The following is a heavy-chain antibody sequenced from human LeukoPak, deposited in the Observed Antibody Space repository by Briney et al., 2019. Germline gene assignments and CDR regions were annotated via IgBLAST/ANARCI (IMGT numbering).Heavy chain of an antibody. CDR1: GFTFSNYA. J-gene: IGHJ3*02. CDR2: LSNSGGIT. Sequence: GGSLRLSCAASGFTFSNYAVSWVRQAPGKGLEWVSTLSNSGGITYYADSVKGRFTISRDNSKNTLYLLMNSLRAEDTAVYYCAKLPYNYGSSGSYYTDGFDMWGQGTMVTVSS. D-gene: IGHD3-22*01. V-gene: IGHV3-23*01. CDR3: AKLPYNYGSSGSYYTDGFDM.